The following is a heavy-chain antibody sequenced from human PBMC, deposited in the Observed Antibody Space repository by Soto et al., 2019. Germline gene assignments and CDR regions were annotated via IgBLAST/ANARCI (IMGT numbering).Heavy chain of an antibody. CDR3: AKDQTPYGSGSSDV. V-gene: IGHV3-23*01. D-gene: IGHD3-10*01. Sequence: GGSLRLSCAASGFTFTNYAMTWVRQAPGKGLEWVSISSGSGSGGSTNYADSVKGRFTISRDNSKNTLYLQMNSLRVEDTAVYYCAKDQTPYGSGSSDVWGQGTTVTVSS. CDR2: SSGSGSGGST. J-gene: IGHJ6*02. CDR1: GFTFTNYA.